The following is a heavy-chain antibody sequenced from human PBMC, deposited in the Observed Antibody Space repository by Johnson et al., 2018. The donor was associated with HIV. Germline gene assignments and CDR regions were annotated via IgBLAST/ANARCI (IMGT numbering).Heavy chain of an antibody. CDR1: GFTFDDYG. Sequence: EVQLVESGGGVVRPGGSLRLSCAASGFTFDDYGMSWVRQAPGKGLEWVSGINWNGGSTGYADSVKGRFTISRDNAKNSLYLQMNSLRAEDTAVYYCAKGRSPRIQLRTWAFDIWGQGTMVTVSS. CDR3: AKGRSPRIQLRTWAFDI. CDR2: INWNGGST. J-gene: IGHJ3*02. V-gene: IGHV3-20*04. D-gene: IGHD5-18*01.